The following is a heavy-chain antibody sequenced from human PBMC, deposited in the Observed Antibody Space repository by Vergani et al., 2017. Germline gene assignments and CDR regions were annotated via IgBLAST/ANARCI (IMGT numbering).Heavy chain of an antibody. CDR3: ATDSPHYDYVWGSYRATFDY. Sequence: QVQLVQSGAEVKKPGASVKVSCKVSGYTLTELSMHWVRQAPGKGLEWMGGFDPEDGETIYAQKFQGRVTMTEDTSTDTAYMELSSLRSEDTAVYYCATDSPHYDYVWGSYRATFDYWGQGTLVTVSS. V-gene: IGHV1-24*01. J-gene: IGHJ4*02. CDR2: FDPEDGET. CDR1: GYTLTELS. D-gene: IGHD3-16*02.